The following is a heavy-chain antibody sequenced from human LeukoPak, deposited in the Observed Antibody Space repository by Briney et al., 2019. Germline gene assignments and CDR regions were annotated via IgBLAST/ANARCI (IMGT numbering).Heavy chain of an antibody. D-gene: IGHD2-2*01. CDR1: GFTFSSYA. CDR2: ISGSAAST. J-gene: IGHJ4*02. Sequence: GGSLRLSCAASGFTFSSYAMSWVRQAPGKGLEWVSAISGSAASTYYADSVKGRFTISRGNSKNTLYLQMNSLRAEDTAVYYCAKAWYQLLSPDYWGQGTLVTVSS. V-gene: IGHV3-23*01. CDR3: AKAWYQLLSPDY.